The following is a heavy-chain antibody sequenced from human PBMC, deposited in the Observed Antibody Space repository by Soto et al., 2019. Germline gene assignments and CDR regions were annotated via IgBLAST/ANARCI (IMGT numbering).Heavy chain of an antibody. CDR1: GFTFSSYG. D-gene: IGHD1-26*01. J-gene: IGHJ4*02. Sequence: GSLSLSCAASGFTFSSYGMHWVRQAPGRGLEWVAVISDDGSNKYYADSVKGRFTISRDNSKNTLYLQMNSLRAEDTAVYYCAKDGYSGSHGYWGQGTLVTVSS. V-gene: IGHV3-30*18. CDR3: AKDGYSGSHGY. CDR2: ISDDGSNK.